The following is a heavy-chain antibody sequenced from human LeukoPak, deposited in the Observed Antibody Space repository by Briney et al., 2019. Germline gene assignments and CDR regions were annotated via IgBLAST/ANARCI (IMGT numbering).Heavy chain of an antibody. D-gene: IGHD3-16*02. Sequence: GRSLRLSCVASGFTFSTYSMYWVRQAPGKGLECVAVISSDGNNKSYADSVKGRFTISRDNSKNTLYLQMNSLRTEDTAVYYCARERHTGLIVYWGQGTLVTVSS. CDR1: GFTFSTYS. V-gene: IGHV3-30*04. CDR3: ARERHTGLIVY. J-gene: IGHJ4*02. CDR2: ISSDGNNK.